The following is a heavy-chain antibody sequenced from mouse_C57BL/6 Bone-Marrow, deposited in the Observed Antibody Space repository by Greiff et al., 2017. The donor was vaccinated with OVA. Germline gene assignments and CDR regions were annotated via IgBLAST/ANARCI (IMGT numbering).Heavy chain of an antibody. J-gene: IGHJ3*01. D-gene: IGHD3-2*02. CDR1: GYAFSSYW. CDR3: ARLGQLRPPWGFAY. V-gene: IGHV1-80*01. CDR2: IYPGDGDT. Sequence: QVQLQQSGAELVKPGASVKISCKASGYAFSSYWMNWVKQRPGKGLEWIGQIYPGDGDTNYNGKFKGKATLTADKSSSTAYMQLSSLTSEDSAVYFCARLGQLRPPWGFAYWGKGTLVTVSA.